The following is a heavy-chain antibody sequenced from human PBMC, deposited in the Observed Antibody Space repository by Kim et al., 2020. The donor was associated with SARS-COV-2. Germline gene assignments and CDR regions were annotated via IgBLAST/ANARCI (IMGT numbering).Heavy chain of an antibody. D-gene: IGHD3-9*01. J-gene: IGHJ4*02. CDR3: TTGSAGSYYHILTGPANFDY. CDR2: VKSKTDGGTS. CDR1: GFTFTNAW. Sequence: GGSLRLSCAASGFTFTNAWMSWVRQAPGKWLEWVGRVKSKTDGGTSDYAAPVKGRFTISRDDSNDTLYLQMNSLKSEDTAVYYCTTGSAGSYYHILTGPANFDYWGKGTLVTVSS. V-gene: IGHV3-15*01.